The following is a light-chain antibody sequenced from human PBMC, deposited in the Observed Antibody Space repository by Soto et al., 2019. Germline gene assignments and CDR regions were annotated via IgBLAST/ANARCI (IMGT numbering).Light chain of an antibody. CDR2: SSD. J-gene: IGLJ3*02. CDR3: AAWDDSLNASA. V-gene: IGLV1-44*01. Sequence: QSVLTQPLSASGTPGQRIIISCSGSSPNIGRNTVKWYRQLPGTAPKLLIGSSDQRPSGVPDRFSGSQSGTSSSLAISGLHSEDEADYICAAWDDSLNASAFGGGTKLTVL. CDR1: SPNIGRNT.